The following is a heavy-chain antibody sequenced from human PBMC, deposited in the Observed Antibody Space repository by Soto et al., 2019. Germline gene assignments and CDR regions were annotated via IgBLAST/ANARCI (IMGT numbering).Heavy chain of an antibody. V-gene: IGHV4-59*01. CDR2: IYYSGST. J-gene: IGHJ6*02. CDR1: GGSISSYY. CDR3: ARDIGYSYGPATYYYYYGMDV. Sequence: SETLSLTCTVSGGSISSYYWSWIRQPPGKGLEWIGYIYYSGSTNYNPSLKSRVTISVDTSKNQFSLKLSSVTAADTAVYYCARDIGYSYGPATYYYYYGMDVWGQGTTVTSP. D-gene: IGHD5-18*01.